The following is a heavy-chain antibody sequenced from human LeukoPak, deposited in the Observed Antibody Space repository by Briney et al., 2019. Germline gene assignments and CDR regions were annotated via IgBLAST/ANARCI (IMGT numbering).Heavy chain of an antibody. CDR2: IKSKTDGGTT. CDR3: TTIHASGIY. D-gene: IGHD3-10*01. CDR1: GFTFSSYA. V-gene: IGHV3-15*01. J-gene: IGHJ4*02. Sequence: GGSLRLSCAASGFTFSSYAMSWVRQAPGKGLEWVGRIKSKTDGGTTDYAAPVKGRFTISRDDSKQTLYLQMNSLKTEDTAVYYCTTIHASGIYWGQGTLVTVSS.